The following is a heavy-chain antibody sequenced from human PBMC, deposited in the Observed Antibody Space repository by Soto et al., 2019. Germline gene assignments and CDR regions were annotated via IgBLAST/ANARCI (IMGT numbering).Heavy chain of an antibody. CDR2: INHSGST. CDR1: GGSFSGYY. J-gene: IGHJ5*02. Sequence: SETLSLTCAVYGGSFSGYYWNWIRQTPGKGLEWIGEINHSGSTNYNPSLKSRVTISVDTSKNQFSLKLSSVTAADTAVYYCARDRLVPYNWFDPWGQRTLVTVSS. D-gene: IGHD3-9*01. V-gene: IGHV4-34*01. CDR3: ARDRLVPYNWFDP.